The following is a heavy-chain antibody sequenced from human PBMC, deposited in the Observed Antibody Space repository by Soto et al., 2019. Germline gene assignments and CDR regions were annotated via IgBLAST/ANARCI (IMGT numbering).Heavy chain of an antibody. Sequence: GGSLRLSCAASGFTFSSYAMSWVRQAPGKGLEWVSAISGSGGSTYYADSVKGRFTISRDNSKNTLYLQMNSLRAEDTAVYYCAKPTVTTLVGSDAFDIWGQGTMVTVSS. V-gene: IGHV3-23*01. CDR1: GFTFSSYA. J-gene: IGHJ3*02. D-gene: IGHD4-17*01. CDR3: AKPTVTTLVGSDAFDI. CDR2: ISGSGGST.